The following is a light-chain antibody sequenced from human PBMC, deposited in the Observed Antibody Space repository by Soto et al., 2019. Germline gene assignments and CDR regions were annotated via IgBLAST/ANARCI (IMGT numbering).Light chain of an antibody. CDR1: SSDVGGYNY. CDR2: DVS. V-gene: IGLV2-14*01. J-gene: IGLJ3*02. Sequence: QSALTQPASVSGSPGQSITISCTETSSDVGGYNYVSWYQQHPGKAPKLMIYDVSNRPSGVSNRFSGSKSGNTASLTISGLQAEDEADYYCSSYTSSSNRVFGGGTKLTVL. CDR3: SSYTSSSNRV.